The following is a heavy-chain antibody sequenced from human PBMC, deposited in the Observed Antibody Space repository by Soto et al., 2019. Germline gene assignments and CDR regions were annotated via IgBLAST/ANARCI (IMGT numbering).Heavy chain of an antibody. CDR3: ARDTASKDYDSHPYYPHFDS. J-gene: IGHJ5*01. Sequence: LQMISVTCRVGKGCRSLYYSNRIHRPPGTGLEWIGEINHSGSTNYNRSLKSRVTISVDTSKNQFSLRLSSVTAADTAVYYCARDTASKDYDSHPYYPHFDSWGQGGLVT. V-gene: IGHV4-34*01. CDR1: KGCRSLYY. D-gene: IGHD3-22*01. CDR2: INHSGST.